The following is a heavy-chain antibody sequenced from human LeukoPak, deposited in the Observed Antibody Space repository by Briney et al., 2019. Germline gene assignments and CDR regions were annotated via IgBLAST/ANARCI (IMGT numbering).Heavy chain of an antibody. D-gene: IGHD2/OR15-2a*01. Sequence: SGTLSLTCAVSGGSISSTNWRTWVRQPPGGGLEWIGEVHLNGRTHYSPSLESRVTISVDMSENHISLKLTSVTAADTAVYYCAREGRFYRPVDHWGPGTLVIVSS. CDR3: AREGRFYRPVDH. V-gene: IGHV4-4*02. CDR2: VHLNGRT. J-gene: IGHJ4*02. CDR1: GGSISSTNW.